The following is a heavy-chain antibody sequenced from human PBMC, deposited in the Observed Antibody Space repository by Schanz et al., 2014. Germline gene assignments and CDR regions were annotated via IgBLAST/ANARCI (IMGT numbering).Heavy chain of an antibody. V-gene: IGHV3-23*01. CDR1: GFTFRGYA. CDR3: LAPDYGMDV. Sequence: EVQLLESGGGLVQPGGSLRLSCAASGFTFRGYAMSWVRQAPGKGLEWVSSINTGGDSTYYADSVKGRFTISRDNAKNSLFLQMNSLRAEDTAVYYCLAPDYGMDVWGQGTTVTVSS. J-gene: IGHJ6*02. CDR2: INTGGDST.